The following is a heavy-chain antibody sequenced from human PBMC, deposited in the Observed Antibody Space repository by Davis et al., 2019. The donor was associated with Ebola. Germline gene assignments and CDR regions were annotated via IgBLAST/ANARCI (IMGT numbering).Heavy chain of an antibody. CDR2: ISSSSSYT. J-gene: IGHJ4*02. CDR1: GFTFSDYY. V-gene: IGHV3-11*06. D-gene: IGHD5-24*01. CDR3: AKDPRWLQQPY. Sequence: GGSLRLSCAASGFTFSDYYMSWIRQAPGKGLEWVSYISSSSSYTNYADSVKGRFTISRDNSKNTLYLQMNSLRAEDTAVYYCAKDPRWLQQPYWGQGTLVTVSS.